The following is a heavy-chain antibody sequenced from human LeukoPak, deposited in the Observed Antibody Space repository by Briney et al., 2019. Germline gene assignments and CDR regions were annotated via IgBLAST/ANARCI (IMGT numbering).Heavy chain of an antibody. CDR3: ARVALDLLSRFDP. V-gene: IGHV1-2*02. CDR1: GYTFTGYY. J-gene: IGHJ5*02. CDR2: INPNSGGT. Sequence: ASVKVSCKASGYTFTGYYMHWVRQAPGQGLEWVGWINPNSGGTNYAQKFQGRVTMTRDTSISTAYMELSRLRSDDTAVYYCARVALDLLSRFDPWGQGTLVTVSS. D-gene: IGHD2/OR15-2a*01.